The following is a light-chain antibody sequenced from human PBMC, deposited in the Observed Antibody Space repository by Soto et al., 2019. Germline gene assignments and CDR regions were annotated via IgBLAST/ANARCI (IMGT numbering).Light chain of an antibody. CDR2: KAS. V-gene: IGKV1-5*03. CDR3: QQYVTAFRS. Sequence: DIQMTQSPSTLSAAVGDRVTITFRSSQSISSWLAWYQQKPGTAPKLLIYKASSLQSGVPSRFSGSGSATEFTLTISSLQPEDFATYYCQQYVTAFRSFGRGTNVDIK. CDR1: QSISSW. J-gene: IGKJ1*01.